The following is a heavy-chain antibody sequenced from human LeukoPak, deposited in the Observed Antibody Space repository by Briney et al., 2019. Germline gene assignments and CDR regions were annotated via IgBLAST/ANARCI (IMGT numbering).Heavy chain of an antibody. Sequence: PGGSLRLSCAPSGFTFSNYAMSWVRQAPGKGLEWVSTISADGGRTYYADSVKGRFTISRDNSKSTLYLQMNSLRAEDTAVYYCAKDVVVVVAATLDYWGQGTLVTVSA. CDR3: AKDVVVVVAATLDY. J-gene: IGHJ4*02. D-gene: IGHD2-15*01. V-gene: IGHV3-23*01. CDR2: ISADGGRT. CDR1: GFTFSNYA.